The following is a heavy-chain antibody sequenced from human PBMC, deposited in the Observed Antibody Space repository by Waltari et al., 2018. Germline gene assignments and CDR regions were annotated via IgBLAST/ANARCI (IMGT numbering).Heavy chain of an antibody. CDR1: GGTFSSYA. Sequence: QVQLVQAGAEVKKPGSSVKVSCKASGGTFSSYAISWVRQAPGQGLEWMGRISPSFRTANDAQDCHGRVSIAAYDSTSTAYMELSSLISEDTAVYYWARDVDYYDRSGSPNGIGYWGQGTLVTVSS. CDR2: ISPSFRTA. J-gene: IGHJ4*02. CDR3: ARDVDYYDRSGSPNGIGY. V-gene: IGHV1-69*01. D-gene: IGHD3-22*01.